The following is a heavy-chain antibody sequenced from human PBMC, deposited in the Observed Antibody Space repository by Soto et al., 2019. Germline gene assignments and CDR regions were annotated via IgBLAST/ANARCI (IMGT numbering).Heavy chain of an antibody. CDR3: ARVDVTLASERHGAFDV. J-gene: IGHJ3*01. CDR1: GGTFSIYT. V-gene: IGHV1-69*08. D-gene: IGHD2-21*02. CDR2: FIPMIGTA. Sequence: QVQLVQSGAEVKRPGSSINISCKASGGTFSIYTVSWVRQAPGQGLEWMERFIPMIGTANYAQNFQDRVTLSADKSASTAYMELSSLTPQDTALYYCARVDVTLASERHGAFDVWGQGTAVTVSP.